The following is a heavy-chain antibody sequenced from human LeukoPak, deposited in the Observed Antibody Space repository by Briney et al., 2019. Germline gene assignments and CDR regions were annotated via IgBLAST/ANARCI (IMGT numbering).Heavy chain of an antibody. CDR2: ISAYNGNT. D-gene: IGHD3-3*01. V-gene: IGHV1-18*01. Sequence: ASVKVSCXASGYTFTSYGISWVRQAPGQGLEWMGWISAYNGNTNYAQKLQGRVTMTTDTSTSTAYMELRSLRSDDTAVYYCARDRAYDFWSGPSFDYWGQGTLVTVSS. CDR3: ARDRAYDFWSGPSFDY. J-gene: IGHJ4*02. CDR1: GYTFTSYG.